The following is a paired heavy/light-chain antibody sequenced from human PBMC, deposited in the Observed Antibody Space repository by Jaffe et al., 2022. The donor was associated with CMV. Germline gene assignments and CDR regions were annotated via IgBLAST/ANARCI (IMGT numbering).Light chain of an antibody. CDR2: DAS. J-gene: IGKJ2*01. CDR1: QGISSF. CDR3: QQLNTYPRT. V-gene: IGKV1-9*01. Sequence: DIQLTQSPSFLSASVGDRVTITCRASQGISSFLAWYQQKPGKAPKVLIYDASTFQSGVPSRFSGSGSGTEFTLTISSLQPEDFATYYCQQLNTYPRTFGQGTKLEIK.
Heavy chain of an antibody. CDR1: AFTFSDYT. D-gene: IGHD2-2*01. J-gene: IGHJ5*02. CDR2: ISPDSVHI. V-gene: IGHV3-21*01. CDR3: TRSPPAVPGSTGRRYDP. Sequence: EVQLVESGGGLVRPGGSLRLSCAASAFTFSDYTMNWVRQAPGKGLEWVSSISPDSVHIYYADSVKGRFIISRDNAKNSLSLHMSSLRPEDTAVYYCTRSPPAVPGSTGRRYDPWGQGTLVTVSS.